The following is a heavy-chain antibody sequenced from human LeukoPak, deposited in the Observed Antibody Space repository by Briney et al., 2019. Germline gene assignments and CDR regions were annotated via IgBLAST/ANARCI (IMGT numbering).Heavy chain of an antibody. D-gene: IGHD3-22*01. CDR1: GGSISSDY. Sequence: SETLSLTCSVSGGSISSDYWSWIRQPPGKGLEWIGYIYYSGSTKYNPSLKSRVTISVDTSKNQFSLKLSSVTAADTAVYYCARVGWLLLDYWGQGTLVTVSS. CDR2: IYYSGST. J-gene: IGHJ4*02. V-gene: IGHV4-59*12. CDR3: ARVGWLLLDY.